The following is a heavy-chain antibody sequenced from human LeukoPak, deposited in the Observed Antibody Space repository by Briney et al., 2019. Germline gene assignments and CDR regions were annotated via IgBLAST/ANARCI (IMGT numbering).Heavy chain of an antibody. J-gene: IGHJ3*02. CDR3: ARDNYSSGASAFDI. CDR1: GYNFTSYA. Sequence: GASVNVSCKASGYNFTSYAMNWVRQAPGQGPEWMGWINPNTGNPTYAQGFTGRFVFSLDTSVSTAYLQISSLKAEDTAVYYCARDNYSSGASAFDIWGQGTMVTVSS. D-gene: IGHD6-25*01. V-gene: IGHV7-4-1*02. CDR2: INPNTGNP.